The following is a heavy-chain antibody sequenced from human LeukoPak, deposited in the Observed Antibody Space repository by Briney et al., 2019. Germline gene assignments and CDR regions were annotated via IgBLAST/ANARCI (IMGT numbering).Heavy chain of an antibody. J-gene: IGHJ4*02. CDR3: ARDDYGDLYSGYYFDY. Sequence: GGSLRLSCAASGFTFSSYTMNWVRQAPGKGLERVSSISSSSSYIYYADSVKGRLTISRGNAKNSLYLQMNSLRAEDTAVYYCARDDYGDLYSGYYFDYWGQGTLVTVSS. V-gene: IGHV3-21*01. D-gene: IGHD4-17*01. CDR1: GFTFSSYT. CDR2: ISSSSSYI.